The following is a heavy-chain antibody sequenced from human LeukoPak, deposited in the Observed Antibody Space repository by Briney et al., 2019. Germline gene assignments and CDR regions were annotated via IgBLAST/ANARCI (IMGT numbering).Heavy chain of an antibody. CDR3: ARVGGSYNYYYYYMDV. CDR2: IYYSGST. D-gene: IGHD1-26*01. V-gene: IGHV4-59*12. Sequence: PSETLSLTCTVSGGSIRSYYWSWIRQPPGKGLEWIGYIYYSGSTNYNPSLKSRVTISVDTSKNQFSLKLSSVTAADTAVYYCARVGGSYNYYYYYMDVWGKGTTVTISS. CDR1: GGSIRSYY. J-gene: IGHJ6*03.